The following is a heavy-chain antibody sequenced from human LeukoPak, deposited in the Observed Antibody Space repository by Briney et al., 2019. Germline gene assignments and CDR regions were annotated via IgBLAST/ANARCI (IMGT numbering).Heavy chain of an antibody. D-gene: IGHD6-19*01. CDR3: ASGGWSLNFDY. Sequence: SETLSLTCTVSGGSISSYYWSWIRQPPGKGLEWIGYTYYSGSTNYNPSLKSRVTISVDTSKNQFSLKLSSVTAADTAVYYCASGGWSLNFDYWGQGTLVTVSS. V-gene: IGHV4-59*08. J-gene: IGHJ4*02. CDR2: TYYSGST. CDR1: GGSISSYY.